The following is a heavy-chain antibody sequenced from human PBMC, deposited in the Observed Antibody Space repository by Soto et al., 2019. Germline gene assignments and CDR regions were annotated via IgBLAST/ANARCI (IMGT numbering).Heavy chain of an antibody. D-gene: IGHD6-13*01. V-gene: IGHV1-46*01. CDR1: GYTFTSYY. Sequence: ASVKVSCKASGYTFTSYYMHWVRQAPGQGLEWMGIINPSGGSTSYAQKFQGRVTMTWDTSTSTVYMELSSLRSEDTAVYYCATMGRQQLVPGAFDIWGQGTMVTVSS. CDR2: INPSGGST. J-gene: IGHJ3*02. CDR3: ATMGRQQLVPGAFDI.